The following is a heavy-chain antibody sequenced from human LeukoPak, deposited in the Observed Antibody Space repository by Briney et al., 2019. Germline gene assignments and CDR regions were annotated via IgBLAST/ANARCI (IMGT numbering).Heavy chain of an antibody. D-gene: IGHD3-22*01. CDR3: ARYHEDYYDSSGYYFVSGTFDI. V-gene: IGHV3-20*04. Sequence: GGSLRLSCAASGFSFDDYGMSWVRQAPGKGLEWVSGINCKGGSTGYSDSVKGRFTPSRDNAKNSLYLQRDSLRAEDTALYYCARYHEDYYDSSGYYFVSGTFDIWGQGTMVTVSS. CDR2: INCKGGST. CDR1: GFSFDDYG. J-gene: IGHJ3*02.